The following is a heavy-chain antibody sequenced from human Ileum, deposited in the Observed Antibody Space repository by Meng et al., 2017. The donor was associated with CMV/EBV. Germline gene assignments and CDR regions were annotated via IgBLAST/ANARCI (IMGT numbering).Heavy chain of an antibody. Sequence: QVRLREAGPGLLNPSETLSLPCTVSDGSISSYYWSWIRQSAGKGLEWIGRIHTSGTTNYNPSLKSRVTLSLDTSKDQFSLKLTSVTAADTAVYYCAREKSSCTSSTCYGVDSWGQGTLVTVSS. CDR1: DGSISSYY. J-gene: IGHJ4*02. CDR3: AREKSSCTSSTCYGVDS. D-gene: IGHD2-2*01. CDR2: IHTSGTT. V-gene: IGHV4-4*07.